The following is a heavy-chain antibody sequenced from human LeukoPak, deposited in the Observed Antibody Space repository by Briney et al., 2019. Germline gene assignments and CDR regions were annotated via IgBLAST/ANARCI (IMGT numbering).Heavy chain of an antibody. D-gene: IGHD6-19*01. CDR2: IYSGGST. V-gene: IGHV3-53*01. Sequence: GGSLRLSCAASGFTVSSNYMSWVRQAPGKGLEWVSVIYSGGSTYYADSVKGRFTISRDNSKNTLYLQTDSLRAEDTAVYYCTSRIAVAGTAGDYWGQGTLVTASS. CDR3: TSRIAVAGTAGDY. J-gene: IGHJ4*02. CDR1: GFTVSSNY.